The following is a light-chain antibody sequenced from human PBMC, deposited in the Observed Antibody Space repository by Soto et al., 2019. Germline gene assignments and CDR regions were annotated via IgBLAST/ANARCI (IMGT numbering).Light chain of an antibody. CDR1: QDISKY. V-gene: IGKV1-33*01. J-gene: IGKJ2*01. Sequence: DIKMTQSPSSLSASVGDRVTITCQASQDISKYLNWYQQKPGKAPKLLIYDASNLETGVPSRFSGSGSGTDFTFTISSLQPEDIATYYCQQYDNLPPLFGQGTKLEIK. CDR3: QQYDNLPPL. CDR2: DAS.